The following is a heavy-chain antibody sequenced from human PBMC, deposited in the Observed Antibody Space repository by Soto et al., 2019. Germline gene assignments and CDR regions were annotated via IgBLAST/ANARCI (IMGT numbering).Heavy chain of an antibody. V-gene: IGHV1-3*01. D-gene: IGHD3-10*01. Sequence: ASVKVSCKASGYTFTKYSMHWVRQAPGQRLEWMGWISVDSSNTQYSQKFQGGVTITRDTSASTAYMELSSLRSEDTAVYYCARDHFHGPGSSNYMDVWGKGTTVTVSS. CDR3: ARDHFHGPGSSNYMDV. J-gene: IGHJ6*03. CDR2: ISVDSSNT. CDR1: GYTFTKYS.